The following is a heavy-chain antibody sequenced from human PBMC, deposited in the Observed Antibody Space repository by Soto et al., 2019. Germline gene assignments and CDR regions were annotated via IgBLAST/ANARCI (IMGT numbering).Heavy chain of an antibody. CDR1: GYSFTSYW. CDR2: IYPGDSDT. D-gene: IGHD2-21*02. J-gene: IGHJ4*02. Sequence: LGESLKISCKGSGYSFTSYWSGWVRQMPGKGPEWMGIIYPGDSDTRYSPSFQGQVTISADKSISTAYLQWSSLKASDTAMYYCARSIKPAIWAPSDYWGQGTLVTVSS. V-gene: IGHV5-51*01. CDR3: ARSIKPAIWAPSDY.